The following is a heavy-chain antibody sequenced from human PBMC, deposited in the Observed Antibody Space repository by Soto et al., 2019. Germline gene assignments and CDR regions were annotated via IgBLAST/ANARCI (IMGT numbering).Heavy chain of an antibody. CDR3: ARAGVVVAAAYYYYGMDV. D-gene: IGHD2-15*01. CDR1: GFTFSSYW. J-gene: IGHJ6*02. V-gene: IGHV3-74*01. Sequence: EVQLVESGGGLVQPGGSLRLSCAASGFTFSSYWMHWVRQAPGKGLVWVSRINSDGSSTSYADSVKGRVTISRDDAKNTLYLQMNSLRAEDTAVYYCARAGVVVAAAYYYYGMDVWGQGTTVTVSS. CDR2: INSDGSST.